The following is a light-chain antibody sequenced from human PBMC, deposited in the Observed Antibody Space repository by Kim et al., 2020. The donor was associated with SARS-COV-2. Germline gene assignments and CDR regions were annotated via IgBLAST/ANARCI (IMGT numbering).Light chain of an antibody. J-gene: IGLJ3*02. CDR3: SAWDSSLSVWV. V-gene: IGLV10-54*04. Sequence: RQTATLPCTGNSNNVGNQGAAWLQQHQGHPPRLLSYRNNNRPSGISERFSASRSGNTASLTITGLQPEDEADYYCSAWDSSLSVWVFGGGTKVTVL. CDR2: RNN. CDR1: SNNVGNQG.